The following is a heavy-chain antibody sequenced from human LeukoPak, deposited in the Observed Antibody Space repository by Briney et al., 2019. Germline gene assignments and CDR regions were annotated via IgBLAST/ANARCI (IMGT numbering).Heavy chain of an antibody. J-gene: IGHJ5*02. V-gene: IGHV4-59*01. Sequence: SETLSLTCTVSGGSISSYYWSWIRQPPGQGLEWIGYFYYSGSTNYNPSLKSRVTISVDTSKIQFSLKLSSVTAADTAVYYCARDRSYIWFDPWGQGTLVTVSS. CDR1: GGSISSYY. D-gene: IGHD1-26*01. CDR3: ARDRSYIWFDP. CDR2: FYYSGST.